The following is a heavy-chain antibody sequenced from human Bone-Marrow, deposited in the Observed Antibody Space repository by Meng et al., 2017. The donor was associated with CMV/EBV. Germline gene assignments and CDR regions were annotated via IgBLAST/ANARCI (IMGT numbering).Heavy chain of an antibody. Sequence: FSGYYWSWIRQPPGKGLEWIGEINHTGSTNYTPSLKSRVTISVDTSKNQFSLKLSSVTAADTAVYYCARESQGGYYYGSGSNDAFDIWGQGTMVTVSS. CDR1: FSGYY. CDR3: ARESQGGYYYGSGSNDAFDI. V-gene: IGHV4-34*01. D-gene: IGHD3-10*01. J-gene: IGHJ3*02. CDR2: INHTGST.